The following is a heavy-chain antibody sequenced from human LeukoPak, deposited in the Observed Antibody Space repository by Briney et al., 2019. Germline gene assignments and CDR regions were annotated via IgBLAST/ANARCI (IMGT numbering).Heavy chain of an antibody. Sequence: GGSLRLSCAASGFTVSTYWMNWVRQAPGKGLEWVSYISSSGSTIYYADSVKGRFTISRDNAKNSLYLQMNSLRAEDTAVYYCAELGITMIGGVWGKGTTVTISS. D-gene: IGHD3-10*02. CDR2: ISSSGSTI. CDR3: AELGITMIGGV. CDR1: GFTVSTYW. V-gene: IGHV3-48*04. J-gene: IGHJ6*04.